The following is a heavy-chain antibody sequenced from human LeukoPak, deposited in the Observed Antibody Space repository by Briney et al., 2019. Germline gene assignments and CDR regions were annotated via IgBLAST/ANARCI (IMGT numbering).Heavy chain of an antibody. CDR2: IYYSGST. D-gene: IGHD1-14*01. Sequence: PSETLSLTCTVSGGSISSYYWSWIRQPPGKGLEWIGYIYYSGSTNYNPSLKSRVTISVDTSKNQFSLKLSSVTAADTAVYYCARLGTGPLGYYYYYGMDVWGQGTTVTVSS. V-gene: IGHV4-59*08. CDR3: ARLGTGPLGYYYYYGMDV. J-gene: IGHJ6*02. CDR1: GGSISSYY.